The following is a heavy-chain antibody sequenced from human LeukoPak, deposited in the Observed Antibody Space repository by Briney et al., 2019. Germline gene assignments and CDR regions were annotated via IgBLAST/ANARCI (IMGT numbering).Heavy chain of an antibody. D-gene: IGHD3-10*01. CDR1: GFTFSSYA. CDR3: ARDVLLWFGSDY. Sequence: GGSLRLSCAASGFTFSSYAMHWVRQAPGKGLEWVAVISYDGSNKYYADSVKGRFTISRDNAKNSLYLQMNSLRAEDTAVYYCARDVLLWFGSDYWGQGTLVTVSS. CDR2: ISYDGSNK. V-gene: IGHV3-30*04. J-gene: IGHJ4*02.